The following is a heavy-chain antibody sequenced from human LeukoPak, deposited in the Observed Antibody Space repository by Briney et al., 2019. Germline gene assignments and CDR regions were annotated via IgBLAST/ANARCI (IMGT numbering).Heavy chain of an antibody. Sequence: SETLSLTCTVSGGSISSSSYYWGWIRQPPGKGLEWIGSIYYSGSTYYNPSLKSRATISVDTSKNQFSLKLSSVTAADTAVYYCARQEFQEFDYWGQGTLVTVSS. CDR2: IYYSGST. J-gene: IGHJ4*02. D-gene: IGHD3-10*01. CDR1: GGSISSSSYY. CDR3: ARQEFQEFDY. V-gene: IGHV4-39*01.